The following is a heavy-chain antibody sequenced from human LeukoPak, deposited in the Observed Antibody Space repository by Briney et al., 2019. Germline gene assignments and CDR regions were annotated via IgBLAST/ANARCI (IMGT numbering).Heavy chain of an antibody. Sequence: GGSLRLSCAASGFTFSSYWMHWVRQAPGKGLVWVSRINSDGSSTSYADSVKGRFTISRDNARNSLYLQMNSLRVEDTAVYYCARSSHSSSSELYFDYWGQGTLVTVSS. D-gene: IGHD6-13*01. CDR3: ARSSHSSSSELYFDY. CDR2: INSDGSST. CDR1: GFTFSSYW. J-gene: IGHJ4*02. V-gene: IGHV3-74*01.